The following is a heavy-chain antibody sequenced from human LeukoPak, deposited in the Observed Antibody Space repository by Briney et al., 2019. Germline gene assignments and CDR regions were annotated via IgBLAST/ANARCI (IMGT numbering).Heavy chain of an antibody. J-gene: IGHJ4*02. D-gene: IGHD6-19*01. Sequence: EGSLRLSCAASGFTFITYWMHWVRQAPGKGLVWVSRINNDGSNTNYADSVKGRFTISRDNAKNTLYLQMNSLRAEDTAVYYCARPSVAGPYFDFWGQGTPVTVSS. V-gene: IGHV3-74*01. CDR1: GFTFITYW. CDR3: ARPSVAGPYFDF. CDR2: INNDGSNT.